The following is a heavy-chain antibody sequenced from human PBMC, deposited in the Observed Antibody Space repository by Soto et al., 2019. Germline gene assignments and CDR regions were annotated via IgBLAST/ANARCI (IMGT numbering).Heavy chain of an antibody. D-gene: IGHD6-19*01. V-gene: IGHV3-21*01. CDR1: GFTFSSYS. J-gene: IGHJ6*02. CDR3: ARASAPSYPFKQWLPGAYYGMDV. Sequence: EVQLVESGGGLVKPGGSLRLSCAASGFTFSSYSMNWVRQAPGKGLEWVSSISSSSSYIYYADSVKGRFTISRDNAKNSLYLQMNSLRAEDTAVYYCARASAPSYPFKQWLPGAYYGMDVWGQGTTVTVSS. CDR2: ISSSSSYI.